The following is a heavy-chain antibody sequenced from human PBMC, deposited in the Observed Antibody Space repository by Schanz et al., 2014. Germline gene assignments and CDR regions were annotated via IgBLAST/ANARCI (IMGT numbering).Heavy chain of an antibody. CDR2: IWYDGSNK. J-gene: IGHJ4*02. D-gene: IGHD1-26*01. Sequence: VKMVESGGGVVQPGRSLRLSCAASGFTFSSYGMHWVRQAPGKGLEWVAVIWYDGSNKYYADSVKGRFTISRDNSKNTLFLQMNSLRAEDTAVYYCARDHTTESYYSAGPPIDYWGQGTLLTVSS. CDR1: GFTFSSYG. CDR3: ARDHTTESYYSAGPPIDY. V-gene: IGHV3-33*01.